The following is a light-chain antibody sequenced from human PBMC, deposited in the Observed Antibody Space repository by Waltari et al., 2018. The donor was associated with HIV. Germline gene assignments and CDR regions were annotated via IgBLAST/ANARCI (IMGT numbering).Light chain of an antibody. CDR3: QQYGGSPLT. V-gene: IGKV3-20*01. CDR1: QSINRNY. CDR2: GAS. Sequence: ENVLTQSPDTLSVSPGERATLSCRASQSINRNYLAWYQQKPGQAPRLLIHGASNRATGIPDRFSGSWSGTDFTLTISRLEPEDFAVYYCQQYGGSPLTFGGGTKVEIK. J-gene: IGKJ4*01.